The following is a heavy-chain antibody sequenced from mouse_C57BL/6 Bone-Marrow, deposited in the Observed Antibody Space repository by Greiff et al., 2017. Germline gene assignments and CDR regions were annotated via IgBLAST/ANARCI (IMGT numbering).Heavy chain of an antibody. CDR1: GFNIKDYY. CDR2: IDPEDGET. D-gene: IGHD1-1*01. V-gene: IGHV14-2*01. J-gene: IGHJ2*01. CDR3: TRSLIYYGTNY. Sequence: VHVKQSGAELVKPGASVKLSCTASGFNIKDYYIHWVKQRTEQGLEWIGRIDPEDGETKYAPKFPDKATITADTSSKTAYLQLSSLTSEDTAVYYCTRSLIYYGTNYWGQGTTLTVSS.